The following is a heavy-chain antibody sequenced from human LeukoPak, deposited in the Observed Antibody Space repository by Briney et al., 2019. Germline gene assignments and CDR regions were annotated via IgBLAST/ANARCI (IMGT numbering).Heavy chain of an antibody. CDR3: ATAKYCSSTSCRERKFDY. D-gene: IGHD2-2*01. Sequence: ASVKVSCKVSGYTLTELSMHWVRQAPGKGLEWMGGFDPEDGETIYAQKSQGRVTMTEDTSTDTAYMELSSLRSEDTAVYYCATAKYCSSTSCRERKFDYWGQGTLVTVSS. V-gene: IGHV1-24*01. J-gene: IGHJ4*02. CDR1: GYTLTELS. CDR2: FDPEDGET.